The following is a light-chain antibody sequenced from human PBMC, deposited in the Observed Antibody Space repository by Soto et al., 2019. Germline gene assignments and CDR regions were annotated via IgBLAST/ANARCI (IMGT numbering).Light chain of an antibody. CDR2: GAS. CDR1: PGTDPHY. V-gene: IGKV3-20*01. CDR3: QQYGKFPLT. Sequence: EVVVTQSPGTLSLSPGERATLSCRASPGTDPHYLAWYQQKPGQAPRLLIYGASSRATGIPDRFRGSGSRTDFTLTNSRLEPEDFSMYFCQQYGKFPLTFGPGTRLDIK. J-gene: IGKJ3*01.